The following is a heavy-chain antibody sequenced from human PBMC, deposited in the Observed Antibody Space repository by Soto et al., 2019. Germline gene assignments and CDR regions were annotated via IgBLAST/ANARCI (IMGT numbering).Heavy chain of an antibody. CDR2: IIPIFGTA. CDR1: GGTFSSYA. CDR3: AANYYDSSGYPRYYFDY. J-gene: IGHJ4*02. V-gene: IGHV1-69*06. D-gene: IGHD3-22*01. Sequence: QVQLVQSGAEVKKPGSSVKVSCKASGGTFSSYAISWVRQAPGQGLEWMGGIIPIFGTANYAQKFQGRVTITADKSTSTAYMELSSLRSEDTAVYYCAANYYDSSGYPRYYFDYWGQGTLVTVSS.